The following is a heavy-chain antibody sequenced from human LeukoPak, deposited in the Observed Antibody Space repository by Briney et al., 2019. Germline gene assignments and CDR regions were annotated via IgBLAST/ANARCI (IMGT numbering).Heavy chain of an antibody. Sequence: GASVKVSCKASGYTFTSYYMHWMRQAPGQGLEWMGIINPSGGSTSYAQKFQGRVTMTRDTSTSTVYMELSSLRSEDTAVYYCASPIVATSALDYWGQGTLVTVSS. D-gene: IGHD5-12*01. CDR3: ASPIVATSALDY. CDR1: GYTFTSYY. J-gene: IGHJ4*02. V-gene: IGHV1-46*03. CDR2: INPSGGST.